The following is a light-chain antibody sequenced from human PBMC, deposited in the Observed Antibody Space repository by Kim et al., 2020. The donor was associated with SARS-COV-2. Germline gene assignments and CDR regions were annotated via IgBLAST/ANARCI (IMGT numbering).Light chain of an antibody. CDR1: SFRSYS. Sequence: VALGQTVRITCQGDSFRSYSTTWFQKMPGQAQIFVSYGKNNPPAGIPDRFSGSSSRNTASLTIPATQAGDEADYYCNYRDKKENLLFGRWARLTVL. J-gene: IGLJ2*01. CDR2: GKN. CDR3: NYRDKKENLL. V-gene: IGLV3-19*01.